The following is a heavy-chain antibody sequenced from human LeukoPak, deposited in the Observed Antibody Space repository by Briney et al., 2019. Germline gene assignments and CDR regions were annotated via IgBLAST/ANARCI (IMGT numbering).Heavy chain of an antibody. J-gene: IGHJ6*03. V-gene: IGHV3-33*01. CDR2: IWYDGSNK. CDR1: GFTFSNHG. Sequence: PGRSLRLSCAASGFTFSNHGMHWVRQAPGKGLEWVAAIWYDGSNKYYADSVKGRFTISRDNSKNTLYLQMNSLRAEDTAVYYCATRVGPGYGGNSAYYYYMDVWGKGTTVTVSS. D-gene: IGHD4-23*01. CDR3: ATRVGPGYGGNSAYYYYMDV.